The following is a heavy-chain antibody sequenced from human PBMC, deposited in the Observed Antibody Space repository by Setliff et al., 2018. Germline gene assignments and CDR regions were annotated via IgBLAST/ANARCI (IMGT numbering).Heavy chain of an antibody. J-gene: IGHJ4*02. CDR1: GFTFSNAW. V-gene: IGHV3-15*01. Sequence: TGGSLRLSCTASGFTFSNAWMSWVRQAPGKGLEWVGRIKRIADSGTTDHAAPVKGRFTISRDDSKSIAYLQMNSLKTEDTAVYYCTRAWIQLWFPDYWGQGTLVTVSS. CDR2: IKRIADSGTT. CDR3: TRAWIQLWFPDY. D-gene: IGHD5-18*01.